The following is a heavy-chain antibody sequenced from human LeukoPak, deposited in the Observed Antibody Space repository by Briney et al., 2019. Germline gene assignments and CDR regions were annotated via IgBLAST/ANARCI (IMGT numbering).Heavy chain of an antibody. CDR2: ISSGGGAI. D-gene: IGHD4-23*01. CDR1: GFTFSSYG. J-gene: IGHJ2*01. CDR3: GGGDFGGNVWYFDL. Sequence: GGSLRLSCAASGFTFSSYGMTWVRQAPGKGLEWGSYISSGGGAIYYADSVRGRFTISTDNARNSLYLQMNSLRDEDTAVDYCGGGDFGGNVWYFDLWGRGTLVTVSS. V-gene: IGHV3-48*02.